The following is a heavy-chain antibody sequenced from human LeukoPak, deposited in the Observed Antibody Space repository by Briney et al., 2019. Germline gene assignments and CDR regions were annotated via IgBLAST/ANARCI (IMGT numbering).Heavy chain of an antibody. CDR3: ARWESVAGTYY. D-gene: IGHD6-19*01. Sequence: GGSLRLSCAASGFTFSSYSMNWVRQAPGKGLEWVSSISSSSYIYYADSVKGRFTTSRDNAKNSLYLQMNSLRAEDTAVYYCARWESVAGTYYWGQGTLVTVSS. CDR1: GFTFSSYS. V-gene: IGHV3-21*01. J-gene: IGHJ4*02. CDR2: ISSSSYI.